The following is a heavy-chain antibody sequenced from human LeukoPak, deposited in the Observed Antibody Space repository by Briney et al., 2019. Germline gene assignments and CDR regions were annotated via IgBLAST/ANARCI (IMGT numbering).Heavy chain of an antibody. D-gene: IGHD3-3*01. V-gene: IGHV1-8*03. J-gene: IGHJ4*02. CDR1: GYTFTSYG. CDR3: AKHYETTFDY. Sequence: GASVKVSCKASGYTFTSYGISWVRQATGQEPEWMGYINPNTGKAGYAQKFQGRVTITRDTSINTVYMELSSLRSEDTAVYYCAKHYETTFDYWGQGTLVTVSS. CDR2: INPNTGKA.